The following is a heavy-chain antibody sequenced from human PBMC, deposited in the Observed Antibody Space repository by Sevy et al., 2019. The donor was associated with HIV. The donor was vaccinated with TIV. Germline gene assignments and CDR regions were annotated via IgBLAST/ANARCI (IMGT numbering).Heavy chain of an antibody. J-gene: IGHJ3*02. Sequence: GGSLRLSCAASGFIFNTYNMNWVRQAPGKGLEWVSSITSSSTYIYYADSVRGRFTISRDNTKNSLFLQMNSLRAEDTAVYYCARSFGSGTYWDAFDIWGRRTLVTVSS. CDR1: GFIFNTYN. D-gene: IGHD3-10*01. V-gene: IGHV3-21*01. CDR2: ITSSSTYI. CDR3: ARSFGSGTYWDAFDI.